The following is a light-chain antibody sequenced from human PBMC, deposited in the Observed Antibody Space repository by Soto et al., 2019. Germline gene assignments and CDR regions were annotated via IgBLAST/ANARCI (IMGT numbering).Light chain of an antibody. Sequence: DIQMTQSPSSLSASVGARVTITCQASQDISNYLNCYQQKPGKAPKLLIYDASNLETGVPSRFSGSGSGTDFTFTIISLQPEDIATYYCQQYDNLPFTFGGGTKVDI. CDR1: QDISNY. V-gene: IGKV1-33*01. CDR3: QQYDNLPFT. J-gene: IGKJ4*01. CDR2: DAS.